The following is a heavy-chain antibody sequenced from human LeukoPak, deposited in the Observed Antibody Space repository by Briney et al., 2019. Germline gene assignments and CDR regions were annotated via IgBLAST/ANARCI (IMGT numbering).Heavy chain of an antibody. Sequence: PGGSLRLSCAAPGFTFSSYGIYWVRQDPSKWLEWLAVISYDGSNKYYPDFVKGRFTISRDNSRNTLYLEMKSLRAEDTAVYYCASGLAIFGVVSSNDAFDIWGQGTVVTVSS. V-gene: IGHV3-30*04. J-gene: IGHJ3*02. CDR2: ISYDGSNK. CDR1: GFTFSSYG. D-gene: IGHD3-3*01. CDR3: ASGLAIFGVVSSNDAFDI.